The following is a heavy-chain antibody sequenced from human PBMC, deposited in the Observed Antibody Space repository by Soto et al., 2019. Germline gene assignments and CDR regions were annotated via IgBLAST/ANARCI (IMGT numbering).Heavy chain of an antibody. CDR3: AKMSDFWIGSKNYHFDD. Sequence: RGSLILSCAASGFTFSSYAMSWVRQAPGKGLEWVSVISGSGSSTYYADSVKGRFTISRDNSKKTMYVQMNSLRAEDTAVYYCAKMSDFWIGSKNYHFDDWGQGTQVTVSS. J-gene: IGHJ4*02. V-gene: IGHV3-23*01. D-gene: IGHD3-3*01. CDR1: GFTFSSYA. CDR2: ISGSGSST.